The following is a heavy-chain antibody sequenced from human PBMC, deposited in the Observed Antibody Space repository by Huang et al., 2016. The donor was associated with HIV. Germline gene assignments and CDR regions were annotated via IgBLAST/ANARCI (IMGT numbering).Heavy chain of an antibody. CDR3: AKDGYYHDSSGPYFFDY. V-gene: IGHV3-23*04. D-gene: IGHD3-22*01. Sequence: EVQVVESGGDLIQPGGSLRLSCAASGFSFSNYAMSWVRQAPGKGLELVSGINGGAYKTYYAESVKGRFTISKDNSKKTLYLQMNSLRVEDTAVYYCAKDGYYHDSSGPYFFDYWGQGTLVTVSS. J-gene: IGHJ4*02. CDR2: INGGAYKT. CDR1: GFSFSNYA.